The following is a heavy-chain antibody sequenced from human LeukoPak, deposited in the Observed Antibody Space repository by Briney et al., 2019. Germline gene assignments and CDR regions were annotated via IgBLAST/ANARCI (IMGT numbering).Heavy chain of an antibody. CDR2: INAGNGNT. D-gene: IGHD3-16*01. CDR1: GGTFTSYA. CDR3: ARTRIMITFGGLRGYFDY. V-gene: IGHV1-3*01. J-gene: IGHJ4*02. Sequence: ASVKVSCKASGGTFTSYAMHWVRQAPGQRLEWMGWINAGNGNTKYSQKFQGRVTITRDTSASTAYMELSSLRSEDTAVYYCARTRIMITFGGLRGYFDYWGQGTLVTVSS.